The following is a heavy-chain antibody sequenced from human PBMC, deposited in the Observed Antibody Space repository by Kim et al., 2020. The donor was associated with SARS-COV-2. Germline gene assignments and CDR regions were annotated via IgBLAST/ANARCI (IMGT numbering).Heavy chain of an antibody. V-gene: IGHV4-34*01. CDR2: INHSGST. J-gene: IGHJ4*02. CDR3: ARGGRLQSL. Sequence: SQTLSLTCAVYGGSFSGYYWSWIRQPPGKGLEWIGEINHSGSTNYNPSLKSRVTISVDTSKNQFSLKLSSVTAADTAVYYCARGGRLQSLWGQGTLVTVSS. CDR1: GGSFSGYY. D-gene: IGHD6-25*01.